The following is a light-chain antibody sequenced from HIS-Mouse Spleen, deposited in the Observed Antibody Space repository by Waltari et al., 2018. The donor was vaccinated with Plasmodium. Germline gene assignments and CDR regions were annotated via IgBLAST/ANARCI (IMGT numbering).Light chain of an antibody. J-gene: IGLJ2*01. CDR3: QAWDSSTVV. CDR2: QDS. V-gene: IGLV3-1*01. Sequence: SYELTQPPSVSVSPGQTASITCSGDKLGYKYACWYQQKPGQSPVLVIYQDSKRPSWSPERFSGSNSGNTATLTISGTQAMDEADYYCQAWDSSTVVFGGGTKLTVL. CDR1: KLGYKY.